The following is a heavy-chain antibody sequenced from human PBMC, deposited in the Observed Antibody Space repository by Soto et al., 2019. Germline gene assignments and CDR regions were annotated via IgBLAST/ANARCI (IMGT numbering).Heavy chain of an antibody. J-gene: IGHJ6*02. CDR2: ISWNSGNI. D-gene: IGHD5-12*01. CDR3: AKDEYSWRGYGMDV. CDR1: GFTFDDYA. Sequence: LRLSCAASGFTFDDYAMHWVRQAPGKGLEWVSGISWNSGNIGYADSVKGRFTISRDNAKNSLDLQMNSLRPEDTALYYCAKDEYSWRGYGMDVWGQGTTVTVSS. V-gene: IGHV3-9*01.